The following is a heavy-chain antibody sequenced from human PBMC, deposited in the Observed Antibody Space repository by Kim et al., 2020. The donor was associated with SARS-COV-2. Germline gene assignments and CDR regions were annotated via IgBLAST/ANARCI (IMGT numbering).Heavy chain of an antibody. CDR3: ARGLNWNYWYYYGMDV. Sequence: SETLSLTCTVSGGSISSYYWSWIRQPPGKGLEWIGYIYYSGSTNYNPSLKSRVTISVDTSKNQFSLKLSSVTAADTAVYYCARGLNWNYWYYYGMDVWGQGTTVTVSS. V-gene: IGHV4-59*01. CDR2: IYYSGST. D-gene: IGHD1-7*01. CDR1: GGSISSYY. J-gene: IGHJ6*02.